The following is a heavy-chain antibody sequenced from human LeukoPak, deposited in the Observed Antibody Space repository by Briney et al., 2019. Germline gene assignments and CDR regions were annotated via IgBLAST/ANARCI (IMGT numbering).Heavy chain of an antibody. CDR1: ARSLISKNCY. D-gene: IGHD2-2*01. CDR2: TYGSGST. J-gene: IGHJ5*02. V-gene: IGHV4-61*02. Sequence: PSQTLSLTCTISARSLISKNCYWSWIRQPAGKGLEWIGRTYGSGSTNDSPSLRGRVTISMDTSKNQFSLNLSSVTAADTAVYFCARGWGSTSSNYFDPWGQGTLVTVSS. CDR3: ARGWGSTSSNYFDP.